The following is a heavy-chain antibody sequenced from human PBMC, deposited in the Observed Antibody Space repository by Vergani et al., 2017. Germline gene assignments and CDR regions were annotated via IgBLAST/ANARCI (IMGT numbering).Heavy chain of an antibody. CDR2: INPNSGGT. Sequence: QVQLVHSGAEVKKPGSSVKVSCKASGGTFSSYAISWVRQAPGQGLEWMGRINPNSGGTNYAQKFQGRVTMTRDTSISTAYMELSRLRSDDTAVYYCARLNFRNCSSTSCYGDYWGQGTLVTVSS. CDR3: ARLNFRNCSSTSCYGDY. D-gene: IGHD2-2*01. CDR1: GGTFSSYA. J-gene: IGHJ4*02. V-gene: IGHV1-2*06.